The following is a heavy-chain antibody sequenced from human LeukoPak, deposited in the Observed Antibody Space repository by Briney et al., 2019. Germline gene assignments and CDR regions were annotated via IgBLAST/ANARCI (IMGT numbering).Heavy chain of an antibody. CDR2: IKQDGSEK. Sequence: PGGSLRLSCAASGFTFSSYWMSWVRQAPGKGLEWVANIKQDGSEKYYVDSVKGRFTISRDNAKNSLYLQMNSLRAEDTAVYYCARERGLFLYYFDYWGQGTLVTASS. V-gene: IGHV3-7*01. CDR3: ARERGLFLYYFDY. J-gene: IGHJ4*02. CDR1: GFTFSSYW. D-gene: IGHD3-16*01.